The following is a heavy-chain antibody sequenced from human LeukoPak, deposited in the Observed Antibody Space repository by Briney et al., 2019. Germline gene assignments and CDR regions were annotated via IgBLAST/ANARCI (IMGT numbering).Heavy chain of an antibody. V-gene: IGHV3-11*01. CDR3: ARDPYPYPTAIYAY. Sequence: GGSLRLSCAASGFTFSDYYMSWIRQAPGKGLEWVSYISSSGSTIYYADSVKGRFTISRDNAKTSLYLQMNSLRAADTAVYYCARDPYPYPTAIYAYWGQGTLVTVSS. CDR1: GFTFSDYY. J-gene: IGHJ4*02. D-gene: IGHD2/OR15-2a*01. CDR2: ISSSGSTI.